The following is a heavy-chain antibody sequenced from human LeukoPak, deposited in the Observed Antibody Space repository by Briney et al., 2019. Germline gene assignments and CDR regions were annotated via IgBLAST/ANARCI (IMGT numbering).Heavy chain of an antibody. CDR2: MNPNSGGT. Sequence: ASVKVSCKASGYTFTGYYMHWVRQAPGQGLEWMGWMNPNSGGTNYAQRFQGRVTMTRDTSIGTAYMELSRLGSDDTAVYYCARASFWESPINWFAPWGQGTLVTVSS. V-gene: IGHV1-2*02. CDR3: ARASFWESPINWFAP. J-gene: IGHJ5*02. CDR1: GYTFTGYY. D-gene: IGHD3-16*01.